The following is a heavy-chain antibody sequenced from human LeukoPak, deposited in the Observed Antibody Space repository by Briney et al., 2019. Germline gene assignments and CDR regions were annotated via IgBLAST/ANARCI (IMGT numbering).Heavy chain of an antibody. J-gene: IGHJ4*02. CDR1: GFTFSSYA. Sequence: GGSLRLSCAASGFTFSSYAMNWVRLSAGKGLEWVSAITGNGNTTYYADSVKGRFTISRDNSKNTLYLQMNSLRAEDTAVYYCATLRFSDHFDYWGQGTLVTVSS. CDR2: ITGNGNTT. CDR3: ATLRFSDHFDY. D-gene: IGHD2-15*01. V-gene: IGHV3-23*05.